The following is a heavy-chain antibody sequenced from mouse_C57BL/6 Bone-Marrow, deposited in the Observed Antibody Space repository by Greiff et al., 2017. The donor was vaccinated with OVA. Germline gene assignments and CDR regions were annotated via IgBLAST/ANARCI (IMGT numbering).Heavy chain of an antibody. Sequence: EVKLVESGAELVRPGASVKLSCTASGFNIKDDYMHWVKQRPEQGLEWIGWIDTEIGDTEYASKVQGKATLPADTSSNTAYLRLSSLTSEDTAVYYCTTPYGSPDYWGQGTTLTGSS. CDR1: GFNIKDDY. D-gene: IGHD1-1*01. V-gene: IGHV14-4*01. CDR2: IDTEIGDT. CDR3: TTPYGSPDY. J-gene: IGHJ2*01.